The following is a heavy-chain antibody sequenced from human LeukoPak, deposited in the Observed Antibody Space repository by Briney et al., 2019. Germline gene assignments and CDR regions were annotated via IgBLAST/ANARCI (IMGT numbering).Heavy chain of an antibody. J-gene: IGHJ4*02. D-gene: IGHD3-22*01. CDR3: ARAAPPYYDSSGYSPLFDY. CDR1: GFTFSSYS. V-gene: IGHV3-21*01. Sequence: GGSLRLSCAASGFTFSSYSMNWVRQAPGKGLEWVSSISSSSSYIYYADSVKGRFTISRDNSKNTLYLQMNSLRAEDTAVYYCARAAPPYYDSSGYSPLFDYWGQGTLVTVSS. CDR2: ISSSSSYI.